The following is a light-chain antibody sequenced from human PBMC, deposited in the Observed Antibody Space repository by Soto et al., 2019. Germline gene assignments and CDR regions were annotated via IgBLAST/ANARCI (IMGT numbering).Light chain of an antibody. V-gene: IGKV3-15*01. CDR2: GAS. CDR3: QQYDYWPQWT. Sequence: EIVMTQSPATLSVSPGERATLSCRASQSVSSSLAWYQQKPGQAPRLLIYGASTRATGVPARFSGSGSGTEFTLTISSLQSEDFALYYCQQYDYWPQWTFGQGTTVEIK. CDR1: QSVSSS. J-gene: IGKJ1*01.